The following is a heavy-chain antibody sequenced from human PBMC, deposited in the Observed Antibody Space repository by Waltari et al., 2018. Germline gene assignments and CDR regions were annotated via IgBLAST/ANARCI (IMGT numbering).Heavy chain of an antibody. CDR2: VSGNGATT. J-gene: IGHJ5*02. CDR1: GFMFSNYA. D-gene: IGHD3-22*01. CDR3: AKDFDTSGYFPLGS. Sequence: EVQLVDSGGDLVHPGGSLRLSCAASGFMFSNYAMTWVRQAPGKGLEWVSSVSGNGATTYYADSVRGRFTISRDNSENTLYRQMDRLRADDTAVYYCAKDFDTSGYFPLGSWGQGTLVTVSS. V-gene: IGHV3-23*04.